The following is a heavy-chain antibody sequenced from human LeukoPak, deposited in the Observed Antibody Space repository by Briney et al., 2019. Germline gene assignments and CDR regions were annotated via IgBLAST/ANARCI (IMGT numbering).Heavy chain of an antibody. V-gene: IGHV5-51*01. CDR2: ILPDDSDT. D-gene: IGHD3-22*01. CDR1: GYRFTTYW. Sequence: GASLKISCKVSGYRFTTYWIAWVRPLPGKGLDFMGIILPDDSDTRYSPSFRGQVTISVDKSINTAYLQWDSLKASDTAMYYCARQGAGASHYDDTGLPRGAFDVWGQGTMLTVSP. CDR3: ARQGAGASHYDDTGLPRGAFDV. J-gene: IGHJ3*01.